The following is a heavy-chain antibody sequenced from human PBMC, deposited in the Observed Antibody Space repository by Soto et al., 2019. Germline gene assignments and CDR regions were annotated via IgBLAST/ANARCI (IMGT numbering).Heavy chain of an antibody. CDR1: GFTFSSYS. Sequence: PGGSLSLSCAASGFTFSSYSMNWVRQAPGKGLEWVSSISSSSSYIYYADSVKGRFTISRDNAKNSLYLQMNSLRAEDTAVYYCARDAQRYYDIFTGYYPPDAFDIWGQGTMVTVSS. V-gene: IGHV3-21*01. CDR3: ARDAQRYYDIFTGYYPPDAFDI. D-gene: IGHD3-9*01. CDR2: ISSSSSYI. J-gene: IGHJ3*02.